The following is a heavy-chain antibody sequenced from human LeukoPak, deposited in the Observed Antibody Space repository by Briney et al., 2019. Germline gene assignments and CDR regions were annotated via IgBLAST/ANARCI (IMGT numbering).Heavy chain of an antibody. Sequence: QPGGSLSPSLEAPGFTFSTYAMNWVRQPPGKGLGWVAFIRYDGSNKYYADSVKGRFTISRDNSKNTLYLQMNSLRAEDTAVYYCAKDLPYYYGSGSYLFDYWGRGTLVTVSS. CDR1: GFTFSTYA. V-gene: IGHV3-30*02. CDR2: IRYDGSNK. J-gene: IGHJ4*02. CDR3: AKDLPYYYGSGSYLFDY. D-gene: IGHD3-10*01.